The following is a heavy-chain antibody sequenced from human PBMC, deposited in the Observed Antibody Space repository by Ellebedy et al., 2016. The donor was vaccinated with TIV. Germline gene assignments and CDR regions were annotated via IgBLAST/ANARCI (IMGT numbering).Heavy chain of an antibody. Sequence: KFQGRVTITRDTSASTAYMELSSLRSEDTAVYYCASRSYSSGWYSPWGQGTLVTVSS. V-gene: IGHV1-3*01. J-gene: IGHJ5*02. CDR3: ASRSYSSGWYSP. D-gene: IGHD6-19*01.